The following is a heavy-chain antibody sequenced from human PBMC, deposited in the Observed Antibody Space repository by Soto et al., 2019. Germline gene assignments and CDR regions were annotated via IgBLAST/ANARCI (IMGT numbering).Heavy chain of an antibody. Sequence: EVPLAESGGGMVQPGGSLRLSCVASGFTFSSYDMHWVRQAPGKGLEYVSSISSNVGTTYYGTSVKGRITISRDNSKNTLYIPMGSVRAEHMAVYYCVRRVSGNYDYWGQGTLVTVSS. CDR2: ISSNVGTT. CDR1: GFTFSSYD. J-gene: IGHJ4*02. V-gene: IGHV3-64*01. D-gene: IGHD1-7*01. CDR3: VRRVSGNYDY.